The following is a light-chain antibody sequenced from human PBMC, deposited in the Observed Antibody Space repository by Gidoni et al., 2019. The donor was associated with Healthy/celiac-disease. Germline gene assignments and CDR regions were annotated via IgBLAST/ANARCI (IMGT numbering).Light chain of an antibody. CDR3: AAWDDSLNCVV. CDR2: RNN. Sequence: QSVLTQPPSASGSPGQRVNISCSGSSSNIGSNTVNWYQQLPGTAPKLLISRNNQRPSGVPDRFSGSKSGTSASLAISGLQSGDEADYYCAAWDDSLNCVVFGGGTTLTVL. CDR1: SSNIGSNT. J-gene: IGLJ2*01. V-gene: IGLV1-44*01.